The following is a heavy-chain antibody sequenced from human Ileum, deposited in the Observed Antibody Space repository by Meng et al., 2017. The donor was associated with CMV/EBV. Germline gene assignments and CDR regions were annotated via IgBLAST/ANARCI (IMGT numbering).Heavy chain of an antibody. CDR1: GGSFSGYY. J-gene: IGHJ1*01. Sequence: TCAVYGGSFSGYYRSWIRQPQGKGLEWIGEINHAGTTNYNPSLKSRVSISIDTSKKQFFLKLSSVTAADTAVYYCARDGLGPEFFQHWGQGNLVTVSS. V-gene: IGHV4-34*01. CDR2: INHAGTT. CDR3: ARDGLGPEFFQH. D-gene: IGHD3/OR15-3a*01.